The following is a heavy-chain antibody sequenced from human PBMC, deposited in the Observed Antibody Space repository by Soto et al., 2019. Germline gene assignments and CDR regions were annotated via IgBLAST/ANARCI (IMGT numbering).Heavy chain of an antibody. CDR2: ISYEGRNK. D-gene: IGHD2-15*01. CDR3: AKGRDSTLLRWQYFDN. J-gene: IGHJ4*02. Sequence: GGSLRLSCAVSGFTFSLYGMHWVRQAPGKGLEWVAFISYEGRNKYYADSVKGRFTISRDNSKNTLSLQMESLRPEDAAVYYCAKGRDSTLLRWQYFDNWGQGTQVTVSS. CDR1: GFTFSLYG. V-gene: IGHV3-30*18.